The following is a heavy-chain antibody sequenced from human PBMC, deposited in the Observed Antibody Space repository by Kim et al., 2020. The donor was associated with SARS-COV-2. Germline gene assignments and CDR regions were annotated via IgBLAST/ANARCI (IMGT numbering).Heavy chain of an antibody. CDR3: EASDY. CDR2: ISASGLGT. Sequence: GGSLRLSCAASGFTFSTYAMSWARQAPGKGLEWVSTISASGLGTHYADSVKGRFTISRDNSRSTLFLQTNYLRAEDTAIYYCEASDYWGRGSLVTVSS. V-gene: IGHV3-23*01. J-gene: IGHJ4*02. CDR1: GFTFSTYA.